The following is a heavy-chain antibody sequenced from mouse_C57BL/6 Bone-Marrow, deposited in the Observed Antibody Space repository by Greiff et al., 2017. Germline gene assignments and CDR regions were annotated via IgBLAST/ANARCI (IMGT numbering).Heavy chain of an antibody. CDR1: GFTFTDYY. Sequence: EVKLMESGGGLVQPGGSLSLSCAASGFTFTDYYMSWVRQPPGKALEWLGFIRNKANGYTTEYSASVKGRFTISRDNSQSILYLQMNALRAEDSATYYCARGGLRDYWGQGTTLTVSS. J-gene: IGHJ2*01. CDR3: ARGGLRDY. CDR2: IRNKANGYTT. V-gene: IGHV7-3*01. D-gene: IGHD2-4*01.